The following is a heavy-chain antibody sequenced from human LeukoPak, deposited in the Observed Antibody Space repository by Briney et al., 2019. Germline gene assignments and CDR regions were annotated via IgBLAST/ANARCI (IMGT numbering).Heavy chain of an antibody. Sequence: ASVTISCKASGYTFSDYYIHWVRQAPGQGLEWMGWITPNSGGTKYAQRFQGRVTMTRDTSISTSYMDLSSLGSDDTAVFYWVRKSATRRTSEFYYWGQGTPVTVSS. CDR2: ITPNSGGT. V-gene: IGHV1-2*02. CDR3: VRKSATRRTSEFYY. D-gene: IGHD2-15*01. J-gene: IGHJ4*02. CDR1: GYTFSDYY.